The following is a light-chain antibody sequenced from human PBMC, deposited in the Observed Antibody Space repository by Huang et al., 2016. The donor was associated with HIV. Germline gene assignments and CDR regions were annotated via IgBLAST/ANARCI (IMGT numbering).Light chain of an antibody. V-gene: IGKV2D-29*01. CDR3: MQSGHLPFT. CDR2: EVS. CDR1: PSLLQSDGKMC. Sequence: DIMMTQTPLSLSVTPGQPASISCKSSPSLLQSDGKMCLYWFLQRPGQPPQLLVYEVSNRFSGVPDRFSGSGSATDFTLTISRVEAEDVGVYYCMQSGHLPFTFGPGTKVDI. J-gene: IGKJ3*01.